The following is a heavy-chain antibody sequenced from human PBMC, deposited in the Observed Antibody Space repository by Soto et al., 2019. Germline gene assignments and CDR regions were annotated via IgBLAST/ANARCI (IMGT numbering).Heavy chain of an antibody. V-gene: IGHV3-21*01. CDR1: GFTFNTYD. D-gene: IGHD2-21*01. J-gene: IGHJ5*02. CDR2: ITTSSAYI. Sequence: EVQLVESGGGLVKPGGSLRLSCAASGFTFNTYDMNWVRQAPGKGLEWVSSITTSSAYIYYADSLKGRITISRDNAKNSRFRQMNSLRAEGTAVYYCVRSGTARLLRHSWFDTWGQGTLVTVSS. CDR3: VRSGTARLLRHSWFDT.